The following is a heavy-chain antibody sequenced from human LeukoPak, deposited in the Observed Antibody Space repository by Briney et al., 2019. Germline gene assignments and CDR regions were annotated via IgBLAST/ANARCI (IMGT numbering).Heavy chain of an antibody. CDR2: IKQDGSEK. Sequence: PGGSLRLSCAASGFTFSSYWMSWVRQAPGKGLEWVANIKQDGSEKYYVDSVKGRFTISRDNAKNSLYLLMDSLRAEDTAVYYCAKGSGSYNYYYYGMDVWGQGTLVTVSS. J-gene: IGHJ6*02. CDR1: GFTFSSYW. D-gene: IGHD3-10*01. CDR3: AKGSGSYNYYYYGMDV. V-gene: IGHV3-7*01.